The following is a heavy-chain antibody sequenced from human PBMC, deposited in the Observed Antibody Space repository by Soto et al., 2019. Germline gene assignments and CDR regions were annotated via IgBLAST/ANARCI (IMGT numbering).Heavy chain of an antibody. D-gene: IGHD5-18*01. Sequence: ASVKVSCKASGYTFTSYAMHWVRQAPGQRLEWMGWINAGNGNTKYSQKFQGRVTITRDTSASTAYMELSSLRSEDTAVYYCARDHKVDTGWFDPWGQGTLVTVSS. CDR1: GYTFTSYA. CDR2: INAGNGNT. J-gene: IGHJ5*02. V-gene: IGHV1-3*01. CDR3: ARDHKVDTGWFDP.